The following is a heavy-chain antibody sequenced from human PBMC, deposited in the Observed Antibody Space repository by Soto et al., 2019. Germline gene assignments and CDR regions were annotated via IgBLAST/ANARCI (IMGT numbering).Heavy chain of an antibody. D-gene: IGHD1-26*01. CDR3: ARDDGWSYSGLSFY. Sequence: QVQLVESGGGVVQPGRSLRLSCAASGFTFRSYGMHWVRQAPGKGLEWVAVIWYDGSNKYYADSVKGRFTISRDNSKNTLYLQMNSLRAEDPAVYYCARDDGWSYSGLSFYWGQGTLVTVSS. CDR1: GFTFRSYG. CDR2: IWYDGSNK. V-gene: IGHV3-33*01. J-gene: IGHJ4*02.